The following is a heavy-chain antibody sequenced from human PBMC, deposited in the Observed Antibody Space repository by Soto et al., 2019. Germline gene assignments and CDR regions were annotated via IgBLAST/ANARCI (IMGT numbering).Heavy chain of an antibody. D-gene: IGHD3-10*01. V-gene: IGHV4-34*01. Sequence: QVQLQQWGAGLLKPSETLSLTCAVYGGSFGGYYWSWILQPPGKGLEWIGEINHSGSTNYNPSLKSRVTISVDTSKNQFSLKLSSVTAADTAVYYCARGKYYYGSGNNRWFDPWGQGTLVTVSS. CDR3: ARGKYYYGSGNNRWFDP. CDR1: GGSFGGYY. CDR2: INHSGST. J-gene: IGHJ5*02.